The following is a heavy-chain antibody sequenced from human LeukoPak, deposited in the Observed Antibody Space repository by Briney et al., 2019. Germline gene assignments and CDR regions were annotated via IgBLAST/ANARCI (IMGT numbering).Heavy chain of an antibody. CDR3: AREQDSSGYYVDY. Sequence: PGGSLRLSCAASGFTFSSYWMGWVRQVPGKGLEWVANIKHDGGERYYVDSVKGRFTISRDNAKNSLYLQMNSLRAEDTAVYYCAREQDSSGYYVDYWGQGTLVTVSS. CDR2: IKHDGGER. CDR1: GFTFSSYW. D-gene: IGHD3-22*01. V-gene: IGHV3-7*03. J-gene: IGHJ4*02.